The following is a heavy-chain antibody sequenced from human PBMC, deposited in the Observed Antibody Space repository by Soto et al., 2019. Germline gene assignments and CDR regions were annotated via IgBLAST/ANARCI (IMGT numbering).Heavy chain of an antibody. CDR3: ARGSLDYGGPFYGMDV. Sequence: ASVKVSCKASGYTFTGYYMHWVRQAPGQGLEWMGWINPNSGGTNYAQKFQGWVTMTRDTSISTAYMELSRLRSDDTAVYYCARGSLDYGGPFYGMDVWGQGTTVTVSS. D-gene: IGHD4-17*01. CDR2: INPNSGGT. CDR1: GYTFTGYY. V-gene: IGHV1-2*04. J-gene: IGHJ6*02.